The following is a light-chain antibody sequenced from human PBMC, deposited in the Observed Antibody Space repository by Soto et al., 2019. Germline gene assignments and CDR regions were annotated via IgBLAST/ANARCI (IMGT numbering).Light chain of an antibody. CDR2: DVS. J-gene: IGLJ1*01. CDR3: SSYTSSSTGV. V-gene: IGLV2-14*01. Sequence: QSVLTQPASVSGSPGQSITISCTGTSSDVGGYHYVSWYQQHPGKAPKLMIYDVSNRPSGVSNRFSGSKSGNTASLTISGLQAEDEAYYYCSSYTSSSTGVFGTGTKLTVL. CDR1: SSDVGGYHY.